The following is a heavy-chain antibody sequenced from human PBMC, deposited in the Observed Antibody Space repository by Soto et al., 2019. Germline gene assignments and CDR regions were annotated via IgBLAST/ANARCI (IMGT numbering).Heavy chain of an antibody. D-gene: IGHD6-19*01. CDR1: GYTFTGYY. CDR2: INPNSGGT. J-gene: IGHJ6*02. CDR3: ARERDSSGWQGYYYGMDV. V-gene: IGHV1-2*02. Sequence: ASVKVSCKASGYTFTGYYMHWVRQAPGQGLEWMGWINPNSGGTNYAQEFQGRVTMTRETSISTAYMELSRLRSDDTAVYYCARERDSSGWQGYYYGMDVWGQGTTVTVSS.